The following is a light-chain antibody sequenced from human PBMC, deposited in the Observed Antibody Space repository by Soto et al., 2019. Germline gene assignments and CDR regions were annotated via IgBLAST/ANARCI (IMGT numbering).Light chain of an antibody. CDR1: QSVSTS. CDR2: SAS. CDR3: HHRSSWPRYT. J-gene: IGKJ2*01. V-gene: IGKV3-11*01. Sequence: EIVLTQSPATLSLSPGARATLSCRASQSVSTSLAWYQQKPGQAPRLLIYSASYRATGIPGRFSGDGSGTDFTLTISNLEPEDFAVYYCHHRSSWPRYTFGQGTKLEIK.